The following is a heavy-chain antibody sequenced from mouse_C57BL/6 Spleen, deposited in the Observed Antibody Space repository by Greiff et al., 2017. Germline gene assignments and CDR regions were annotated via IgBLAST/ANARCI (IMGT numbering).Heavy chain of an antibody. D-gene: IGHD2-4*01. CDR1: GFTFSDYY. Sequence: EVKLLESEGGLVQPGSSMKLSCTASGFTFSDYYMAWVRQVPEKGLEWVANINYDGSSTYYLDSLKGRFIISGDNAKNTPYLQMSSLKSEDTATYYCARADYDDVYALDDWGQGTSVTVSS. V-gene: IGHV5-16*01. CDR3: ARADYDDVYALDD. J-gene: IGHJ4*01. CDR2: INYDGSST.